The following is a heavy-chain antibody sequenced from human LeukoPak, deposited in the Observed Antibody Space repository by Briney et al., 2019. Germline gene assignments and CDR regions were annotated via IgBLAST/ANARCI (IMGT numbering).Heavy chain of an antibody. CDR3: ARGPGSSWYSDY. CDR1: GFTVSSNY. Sequence: GGSLRLSCAASGFTVSSNYMNWVRQAPGKGLEWVSIIYSDDDTYYADSVKGRFTISRDNAKNTLYLQMNSLRAEDTAVYYCARGPGSSWYSDYWGQGTLVTVSS. V-gene: IGHV3-66*02. CDR2: IYSDDDT. J-gene: IGHJ4*02. D-gene: IGHD6-13*01.